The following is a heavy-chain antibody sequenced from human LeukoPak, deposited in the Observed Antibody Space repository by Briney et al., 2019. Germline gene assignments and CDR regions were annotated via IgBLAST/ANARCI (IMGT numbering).Heavy chain of an antibody. Sequence: SETLSLTCTVSGGSISSYYWSWIRQPPGKGLEWIGYIYYSGSTNYNPSLKSRVTISVDTSKNQFSLKLSSVTAADTAVYYCARAPKIVVVPAARARYFDYWGQGTLVTVS. CDR1: GGSISSYY. CDR2: IYYSGST. V-gene: IGHV4-59*12. CDR3: ARAPKIVVVPAARARYFDY. D-gene: IGHD2-2*01. J-gene: IGHJ4*02.